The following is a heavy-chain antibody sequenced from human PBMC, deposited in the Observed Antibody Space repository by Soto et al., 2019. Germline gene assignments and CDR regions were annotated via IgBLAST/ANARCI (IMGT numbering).Heavy chain of an antibody. D-gene: IGHD5-18*01. CDR3: AREMYRYSYGKTFDY. CDR2: IYYSGST. J-gene: IGHJ4*02. CDR1: GGSISSGGYY. V-gene: IGHV4-31*03. Sequence: SETLSLTCTVSGGSISSGGYYWSWIRQHPGKGLEWIGYIYYSGSTYYNPSLKSRVTISVDTSKNQFSLKLSSVTAADTAVYYCAREMYRYSYGKTFDYWGQGTLVTVSS.